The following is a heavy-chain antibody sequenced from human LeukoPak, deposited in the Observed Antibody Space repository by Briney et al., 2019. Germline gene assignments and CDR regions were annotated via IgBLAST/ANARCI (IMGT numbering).Heavy chain of an antibody. J-gene: IGHJ4*02. Sequence: ASVTVSCKASGYTFTSYGISWVRQAPGQGLEWMGWISAYNGNTNYAQKLQGRVTMTTDTSTSTAYMELRSLRSDDTAVYYCARDSLPYIVGATISIDYWGQGTLVTVSS. CDR2: ISAYNGNT. CDR3: ARDSLPYIVGATISIDY. D-gene: IGHD1-26*01. V-gene: IGHV1-18*01. CDR1: GYTFTSYG.